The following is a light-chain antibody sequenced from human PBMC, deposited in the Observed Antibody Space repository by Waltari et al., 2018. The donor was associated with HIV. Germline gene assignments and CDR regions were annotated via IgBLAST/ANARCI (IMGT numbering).Light chain of an antibody. V-gene: IGLV3-1*01. CDR3: QAWDNSIVI. CDR1: RFGAKY. Sequence: SYELTQPPSVSVSPGQTASITCSGDRFGAKYPGRYQQKPGQSPVLVIYQASVRPSGIPERVSGSNSGNRATLTISETQPLDEADYYCQAWDNSIVIFGGGTKLTVL. CDR2: QAS. J-gene: IGLJ2*01.